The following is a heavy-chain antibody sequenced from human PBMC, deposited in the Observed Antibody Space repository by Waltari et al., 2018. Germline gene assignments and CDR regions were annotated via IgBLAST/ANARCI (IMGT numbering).Heavy chain of an antibody. CDR3: ARDHLYNWNYVEY. V-gene: IGHV3-21*01. Sequence: EVHLVESGGGLVKPGGSLGLSCAASGFPFGSSTINWVRQAPGKGLEWVSSISSSSSYIYYADSVKGRFTISKDNAKNSLYLQMNSLRAEDTAVYYCARDHLYNWNYVEYWGQGTLVTVSS. CDR1: GFPFGSST. J-gene: IGHJ4*02. CDR2: ISSSSSYI. D-gene: IGHD1-20*01.